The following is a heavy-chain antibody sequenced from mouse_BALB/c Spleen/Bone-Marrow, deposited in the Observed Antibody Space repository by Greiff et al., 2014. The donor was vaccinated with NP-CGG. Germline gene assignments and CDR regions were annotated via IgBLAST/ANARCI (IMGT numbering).Heavy chain of an antibody. Sequence: VQLQQSGGGLVQPGGSLKLSCAASGFDFSRYWISWVRQAPGKGLEWIGEINPDSSTINYTPSLKDKFIISRDNAKNTLYLQMSKVRSEDTALYYCARQGYYGKGDYWGQGTTLTVSS. CDR3: ARQGYYGKGDY. V-gene: IGHV4-1*02. J-gene: IGHJ2*01. CDR2: INPDSSTI. CDR1: GFDFSRYW. D-gene: IGHD2-1*01.